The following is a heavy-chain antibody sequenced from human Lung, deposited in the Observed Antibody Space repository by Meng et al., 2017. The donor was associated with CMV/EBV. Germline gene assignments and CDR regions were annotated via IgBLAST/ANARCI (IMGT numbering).Heavy chain of an antibody. CDR3: AKRGDSSGTYAMDV. V-gene: IGHV3-30*02. J-gene: IGHJ6*02. CDR1: GFTFSSYA. CDR2: IRFDGTNK. D-gene: IGHD3-22*01. Sequence: GESLKISCPASGFTFSSYAMHWVRQAPGKGLEWVANIRFDGTNKYHADSVKGRFTISRDNSKNTLYLQMNSLRAEDTAVYYCAKRGDSSGTYAMDVWGQGTXVTV.